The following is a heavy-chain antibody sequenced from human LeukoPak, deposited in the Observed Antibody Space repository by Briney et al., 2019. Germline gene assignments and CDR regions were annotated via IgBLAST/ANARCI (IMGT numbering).Heavy chain of an antibody. CDR2: ISAYNGNT. CDR3: AREYSSSTYYYYYGMDV. D-gene: IGHD6-6*01. CDR1: GYTFTSYG. V-gene: IGHV1-18*01. Sequence: GASVKVSCKASGYTFTSYGISWVRQAPGQGLEWMGWISAYNGNTNYAQKVQGRVTMTTDTSTSTAYMELRSLRSDDTAVYYCAREYSSSTYYYYYGMDVWGQGTTVTVSS. J-gene: IGHJ6*02.